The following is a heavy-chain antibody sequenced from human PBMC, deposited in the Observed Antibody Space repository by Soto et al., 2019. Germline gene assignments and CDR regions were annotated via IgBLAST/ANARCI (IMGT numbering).Heavy chain of an antibody. Sequence: PSETLSLTCTVSGGSISSYYWSWIRQPPGKGLEWIGYIYYSGSTNYNPSLKSRVTISVDTSKNQFSLKLSSVTAADTAVYYCARDPSDDFWSGYADPYFDYWGQGTLVTVSS. CDR2: IYYSGST. CDR3: ARDPSDDFWSGYADPYFDY. CDR1: GGSISSYY. V-gene: IGHV4-59*01. J-gene: IGHJ4*02. D-gene: IGHD3-3*01.